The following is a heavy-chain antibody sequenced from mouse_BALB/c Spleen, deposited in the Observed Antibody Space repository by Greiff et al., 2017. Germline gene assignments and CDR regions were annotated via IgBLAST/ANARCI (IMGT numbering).Heavy chain of an antibody. V-gene: IGHV1-31*01. Sequence: VQLQQSGPELVKPGASVKISCKASGYSFTGYYMHWVKQSHVKGLEWIGRINPYNGATSYNQNFKDKASLTVDKSSSTAYMELHSLTSEDSAVYYCARGTYGNYVYAMDYWGQGTSVTVSS. CDR2: INPYNGAT. D-gene: IGHD2-10*02. J-gene: IGHJ4*01. CDR3: ARGTYGNYVYAMDY. CDR1: GYSFTGYY.